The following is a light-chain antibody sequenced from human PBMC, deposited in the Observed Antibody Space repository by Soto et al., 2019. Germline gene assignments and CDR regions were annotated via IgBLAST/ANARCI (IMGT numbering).Light chain of an antibody. J-gene: IGLJ1*01. Sequence: QSVLTQPASVSGSPGQSIAISCTGTSSDVGAYNYVSWYQQHTGKAPKLMIYDVSNRPSGVSNRFSGSKSDNTAFLTISGLQAEDEADYYCSSYTSSSTYVFGTGTKLTVL. CDR1: SSDVGAYNY. CDR2: DVS. V-gene: IGLV2-14*03. CDR3: SSYTSSSTYV.